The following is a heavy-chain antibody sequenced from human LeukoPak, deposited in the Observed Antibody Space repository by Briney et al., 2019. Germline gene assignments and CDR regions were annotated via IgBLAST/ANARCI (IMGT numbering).Heavy chain of an antibody. J-gene: IGHJ4*02. CDR3: AKDKFPSVWFGDARTYFDY. Sequence: GGSLRLSCAASGFTFSSYGMSWVRQAPGKGLEWVSAISGSGGSTYYADSVKGRFTISRDNSKNTLYLQMNSLRAEDTAVYYCAKDKFPSVWFGDARTYFDYWGQGTLVTVSS. V-gene: IGHV3-23*01. D-gene: IGHD3-10*01. CDR1: GFTFSSYG. CDR2: ISGSGGST.